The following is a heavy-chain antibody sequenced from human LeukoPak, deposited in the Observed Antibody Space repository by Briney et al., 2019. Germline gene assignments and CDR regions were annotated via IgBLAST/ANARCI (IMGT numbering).Heavy chain of an antibody. J-gene: IGHJ4*02. D-gene: IGHD6-19*01. CDR3: ARESGRYSSGWYRFDY. CDR2: IIPIFGTA. Sequence: GASVKVSCKASGGTFSSYAISWVRQAPGQGLEWMGGIIPIFGTANYAQKFQGRVTITADKSTSTAYMELSSLRSEDTAVYYCARESGRYSSGWYRFDYWGQGTLVTVSS. V-gene: IGHV1-69*06. CDR1: GGTFSSYA.